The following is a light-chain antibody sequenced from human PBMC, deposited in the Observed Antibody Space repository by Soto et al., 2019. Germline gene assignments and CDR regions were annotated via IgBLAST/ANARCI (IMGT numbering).Light chain of an antibody. CDR3: QQYNSFPYT. V-gene: IGKV1-5*01. J-gene: IGKJ2*01. CDR2: DAS. CDR1: QSISSW. Sequence: DIQMTQSPSTLSASVGDRVTITCRASQSISSWLAWYQQTAGKATKLLIYDASSLESGVPSRFTGSASGTEFTLTISSLQPDDFATYYCQQYNSFPYTFGQGTKLEIK.